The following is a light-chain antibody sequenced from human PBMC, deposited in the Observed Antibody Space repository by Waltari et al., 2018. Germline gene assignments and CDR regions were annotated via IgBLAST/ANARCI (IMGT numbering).Light chain of an antibody. J-gene: IGKJ2*01. V-gene: IGKV1-33*01. Sequence: DIQMTQSPSSLSASVGDRVTITCQASQDISNYLTWYQQKPGKAPKLLIYDASNLETGVPSRFSGSGSGTDFTFTISSLQPEDIATYYCQQYDNRMYTFGQGTKLEIK. CDR2: DAS. CDR3: QQYDNRMYT. CDR1: QDISNY.